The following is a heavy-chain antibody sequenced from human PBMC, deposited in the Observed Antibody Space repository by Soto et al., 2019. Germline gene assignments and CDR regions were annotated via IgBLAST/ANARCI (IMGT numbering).Heavy chain of an antibody. CDR3: ARDGREASGMDV. V-gene: IGHV4-59*11. CDR2: IYYRGST. D-gene: IGHD1-26*01. Sequence: XETLSLTCTVAGGSISSHYWSWVRQAPGKGLDWIGHIYYRGSTTYNPSLRSRSTISVDTSNNQFSLKLNSVTTADTAVYYCARDGREASGMDVWGQGPKVTVSS. CDR1: GGSISSHY. J-gene: IGHJ6*02.